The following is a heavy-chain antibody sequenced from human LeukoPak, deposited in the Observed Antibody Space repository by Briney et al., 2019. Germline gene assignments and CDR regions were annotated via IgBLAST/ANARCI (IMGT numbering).Heavy chain of an antibody. Sequence: PGGSLRLSCAASGFTFSSYSMNWVRQAPGKGLEWVSYISISSSYIYYADSVKGRFTISRDNAKNSLYLQMNSLRAEDTAVYYCARAPGRVRGVIISPDVWGQGTTVTVSS. CDR2: ISISSSYI. V-gene: IGHV3-21*01. CDR1: GFTFSSYS. D-gene: IGHD3-10*01. CDR3: ARAPGRVRGVIISPDV. J-gene: IGHJ6*02.